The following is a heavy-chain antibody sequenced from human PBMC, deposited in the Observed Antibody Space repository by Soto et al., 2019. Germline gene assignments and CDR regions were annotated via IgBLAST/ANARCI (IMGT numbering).Heavy chain of an antibody. CDR1: GYTFTSFD. CDR3: ARGPPQYCSGGSCYSFIRFDY. J-gene: IGHJ4*02. Sequence: QVQLVQSGAEVQRTGASVKVSCKTSGYTFTSFDINWVRQATGQGLEWMGWMNPNSGNTGYAQMFQGRVTMTRNTSISTAYLELSSLRSEDTAVYYCARGPPQYCSGGSCYSFIRFDYWGQGTLVTVSS. CDR2: MNPNSGNT. D-gene: IGHD2-15*01. V-gene: IGHV1-8*01.